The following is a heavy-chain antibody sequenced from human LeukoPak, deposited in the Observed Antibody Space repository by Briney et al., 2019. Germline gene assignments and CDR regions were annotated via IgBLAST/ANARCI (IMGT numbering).Heavy chain of an antibody. CDR2: IYYSGST. V-gene: IGHV4-30-4*08. CDR3: ARVAPADYYYYYYYMDV. Sequence: SETLSLTCSVSGGSISSGDYYWSWIRQPPGKGLEWIGYIYYSGSTYYNPSLKSRVTISVDTSKNQFSLKLSSVTAADTAVYYCARVAPADYYYYYYYMDVWGKGTTVTVSS. D-gene: IGHD6-13*01. CDR1: GGSISSGDYY. J-gene: IGHJ6*03.